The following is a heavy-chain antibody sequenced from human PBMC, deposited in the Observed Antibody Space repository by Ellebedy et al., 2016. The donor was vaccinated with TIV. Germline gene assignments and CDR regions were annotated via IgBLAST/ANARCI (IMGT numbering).Heavy chain of an antibody. Sequence: ASVKVSCKVSGYTLTELSMHWVRQAPGKGLEWMGGFDPEDGETIYAQKFQGRVTMTEDTSTDTAYMELSSLRSEDTAVYYCASPAGATTDNHAFDIWGQGTMVTVSS. CDR3: ASPAGATTDNHAFDI. J-gene: IGHJ3*02. V-gene: IGHV1-24*01. D-gene: IGHD1-26*01. CDR2: FDPEDGET. CDR1: GYTLTELS.